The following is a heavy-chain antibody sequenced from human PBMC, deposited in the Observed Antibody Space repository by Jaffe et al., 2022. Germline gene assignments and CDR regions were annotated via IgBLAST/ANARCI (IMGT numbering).Heavy chain of an antibody. CDR1: GGSISSSSYY. V-gene: IGHV4-39*01. J-gene: IGHJ5*02. CDR3: ARVDCTGGSCYSRGGNWFDP. CDR2: IYYSGST. Sequence: QLQLQESGPGLVKPSETLSLTCTVSGGSISSSSYYWGWIRQPPGKGLEWIGSIYYSGSTYYDPSLKSRVTISVDTSKNQFSLKLSSVTAADTAVYYCARVDCTGGSCYSRGGNWFDPWGQGTLVTVSS. D-gene: IGHD2-15*01.